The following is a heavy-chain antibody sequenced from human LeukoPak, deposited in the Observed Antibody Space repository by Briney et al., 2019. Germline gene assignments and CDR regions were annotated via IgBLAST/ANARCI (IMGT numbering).Heavy chain of an antibody. V-gene: IGHV3-74*01. J-gene: IGHJ4*02. CDR3: ARAGYSSTWYTFDY. CDR2: INSEGSST. Sequence: PGGSLRLSCAASGFTLGRYGMNWVRQAPGKGLVWVSRINSEGSSTTYADSVKGRFTISRDNAKNTLILQMNSLRAEDTAVYYCARAGYSSTWYTFDYWGQGTLVTVSS. CDR1: GFTLGRYG. D-gene: IGHD6-13*01.